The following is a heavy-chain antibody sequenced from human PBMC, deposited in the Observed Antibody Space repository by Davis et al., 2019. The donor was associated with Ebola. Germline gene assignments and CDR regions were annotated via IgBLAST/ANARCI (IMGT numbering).Heavy chain of an antibody. CDR1: GGSIDIYY. CDR3: ARQQWLVRTFDH. Sequence: PSETLSLTCTVSGGSIDIYYWTWIRQSPGKGLEWIGYIDYSGTTSYNPALKSRITMSIDTSRNDFSLKLTYVTAADTAVYYCARQQWLVRTFDHWGQGTLVTVPS. J-gene: IGHJ4*02. D-gene: IGHD6-19*01. CDR2: IDYSGTT. V-gene: IGHV4-59*01.